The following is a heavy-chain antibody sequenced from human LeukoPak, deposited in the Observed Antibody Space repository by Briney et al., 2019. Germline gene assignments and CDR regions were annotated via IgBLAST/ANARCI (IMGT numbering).Heavy chain of an antibody. V-gene: IGHV3-23*01. Sequence: GGSLRLSCAASGFTFSSYAMSWVRQAPGKGLEWVSAISGSGSSTYYADSVKGRFTISRDNSKNTLYLQMNSLRAEDTAVYYCAKDRSSGSYPAHSDYWGQGTLVTVSS. CDR1: GFTFSSYA. J-gene: IGHJ4*02. D-gene: IGHD1-26*01. CDR3: AKDRSSGSYPAHSDY. CDR2: ISGSGSST.